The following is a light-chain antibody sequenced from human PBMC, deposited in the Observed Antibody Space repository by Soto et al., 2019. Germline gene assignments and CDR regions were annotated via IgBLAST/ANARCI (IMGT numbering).Light chain of an antibody. CDR1: QDIGTY. Sequence: IQMTQSPSSLSASIGYSVIITCRASQDIGTYLNWYQQKPGKAPKLLIYAASSLQSGVPSRFSGSGSGRDFTLTISSLQPEDFATYYCLIDYAYFWEFGQGTKVDIK. CDR3: LIDYAYFWE. CDR2: AAS. J-gene: IGKJ1*01. V-gene: IGKV1-6*01.